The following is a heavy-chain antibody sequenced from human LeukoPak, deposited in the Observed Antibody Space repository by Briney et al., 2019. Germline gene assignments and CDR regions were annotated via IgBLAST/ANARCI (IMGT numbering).Heavy chain of an antibody. CDR1: GFTFSSYA. J-gene: IGHJ4*02. CDR2: ITGSSASA. Sequence: PGGSLRLSCAASGFTFSSYAMSWVRQAPGKGLEWVSSITGSSASAYYADSVKGRFTISRDNSKNTLYLQMNSLRAEDTAVCFCAKLDYYDTHWGQGTLVTVSS. D-gene: IGHD3-22*01. V-gene: IGHV3-23*01. CDR3: AKLDYYDTH.